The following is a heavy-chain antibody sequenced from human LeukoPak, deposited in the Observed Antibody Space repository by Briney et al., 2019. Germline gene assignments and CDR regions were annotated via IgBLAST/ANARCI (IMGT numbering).Heavy chain of an antibody. D-gene: IGHD6-19*01. V-gene: IGHV1-18*01. CDR2: ISGYNGNT. CDR1: GYTFRNFG. J-gene: IGHJ5*02. Sequence: ASVKVSCKTSGYTFRNFGISWVRQAPGQGLEWMGWISGYNGNTNYAQKLQGRVTMTTDTSTSTVYMELRSLRSDDTAVYYCARDPGSFLSSSGWLNWLGPWGQGTLVTVSS. CDR3: ARDPGSFLSSSGWLNWLGP.